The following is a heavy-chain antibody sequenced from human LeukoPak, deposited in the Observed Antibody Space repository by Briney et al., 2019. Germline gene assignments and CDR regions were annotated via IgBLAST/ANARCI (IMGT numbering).Heavy chain of an antibody. CDR2: IYYSGST. Sequence: SETLSLTCTVSGGSISSSSYYWGWIRQPPGKGLEWIGYIYYSGSTNYNPSLKSRVTISVDTSKNQFSLKLSSVTAADTAVYYCARGPSGDAFDIWGQGTMVTVSS. V-gene: IGHV4-61*05. J-gene: IGHJ3*02. CDR3: ARGPSGDAFDI. CDR1: GGSISSSSYY.